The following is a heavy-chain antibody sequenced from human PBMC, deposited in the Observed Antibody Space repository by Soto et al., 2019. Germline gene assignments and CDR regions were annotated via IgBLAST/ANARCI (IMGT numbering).Heavy chain of an antibody. V-gene: IGHV3-13*01. CDR1: GFTFSSYD. J-gene: IGHJ5*02. CDR2: IGTAGDT. CDR3: ARASEQSGSFDP. D-gene: IGHD6-19*01. Sequence: GGSLKVSCAPSGFTFSSYDMHWVRQATGKGLEWVSAIGTAGDTYYPGSVKGRFTISRENAKNSLYLQMNSLRAEDTAVYYCARASEQSGSFDPWGQGTLVTVSS.